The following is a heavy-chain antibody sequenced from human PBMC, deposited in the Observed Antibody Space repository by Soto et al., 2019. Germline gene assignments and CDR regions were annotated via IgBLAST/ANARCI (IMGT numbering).Heavy chain of an antibody. V-gene: IGHV1-69*13. D-gene: IGHD4-17*01. CDR1: GGTFSSYA. J-gene: IGHJ6*02. Sequence: ASVKVSCKASGGTFSSYAISWVRQAPGQGLEWMGGIIPIFGTANYAQKFQGRVTITADESTSTAYMELSSLRSEDTAVYYCAREIGDSTRTRGYGMDVWGQGTTVTVSS. CDR2: IIPIFGTA. CDR3: AREIGDSTRTRGYGMDV.